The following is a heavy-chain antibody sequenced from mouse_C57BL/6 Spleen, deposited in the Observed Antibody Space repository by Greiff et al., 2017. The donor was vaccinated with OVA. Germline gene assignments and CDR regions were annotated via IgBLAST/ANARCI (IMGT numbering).Heavy chain of an antibody. CDR3: ARTSWERGYCDY. J-gene: IGHJ2*01. D-gene: IGHD4-1*01. Sequence: VKLQQSGAELVRPGASVKLSCKASGYTFTDYYINWVKQRPGQGLEWIAGIYPGSGSTYYNEKFKGKATLTAEKSSGTAYMQLSSLTSEDAAVCFCARTSWERGYCDYWGQGTTLTVSS. CDR2: IYPGSGST. V-gene: IGHV1-76*01. CDR1: GYTFTDYY.